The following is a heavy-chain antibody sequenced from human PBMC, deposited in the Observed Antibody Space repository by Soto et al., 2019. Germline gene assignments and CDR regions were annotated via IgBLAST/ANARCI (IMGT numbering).Heavy chain of an antibody. V-gene: IGHV4-30-4*01. CDR3: ARAIVVTIGGMDV. CDR1: GGSINSADYY. CDR2: IYYNGNT. D-gene: IGHD5-12*01. Sequence: SETLSLTCTVSGGSINSADYYWSWVRQPPGKGLEWIGYIYYNGNTYFNPSLKSRVTISKDTSRNQFSLRLSSVTAADTAVYFCARAIVVTIGGMDVWGQGTTVTVSS. J-gene: IGHJ6*02.